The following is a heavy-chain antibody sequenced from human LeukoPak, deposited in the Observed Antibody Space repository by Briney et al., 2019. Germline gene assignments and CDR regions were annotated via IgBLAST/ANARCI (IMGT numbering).Heavy chain of an antibody. CDR2: INPSGGST. CDR1: GYTFTSYY. J-gene: IGHJ4*02. Sequence: ASAKVSCKASGYTFTSYYMHWVRQAPGQGLEWMGVINPSGGSTTYAQNFQDRVTMTRDTSTSTVYMELSSLRSEDTAVYYCARVAYGDYFYVWGQGTLVTVTS. V-gene: IGHV1-46*01. CDR3: ARVAYGDYFYV. D-gene: IGHD3-10*01.